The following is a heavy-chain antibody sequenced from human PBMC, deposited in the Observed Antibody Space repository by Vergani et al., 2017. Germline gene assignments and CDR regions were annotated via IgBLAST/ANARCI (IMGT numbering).Heavy chain of an antibody. CDR1: GFTFSSYA. V-gene: IGHV3-30-3*01. CDR3: ARDVRGSSSPPNY. CDR2: ISYDGSNK. J-gene: IGHJ4*02. D-gene: IGHD6-6*01. Sequence: QVQLVESGGGVVQPGRSLRLSCAASGFTFSSYAMHWVRQAPGKGLEWVAVISYDGSNKYYADSVKGRFTISRDNSKNTLYLQMNSLRAEDTAVYYCARDVRGSSSPPNYWGQGTLVTVSS.